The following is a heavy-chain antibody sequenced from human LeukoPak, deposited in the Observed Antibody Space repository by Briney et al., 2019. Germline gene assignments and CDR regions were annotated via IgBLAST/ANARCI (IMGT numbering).Heavy chain of an antibody. V-gene: IGHV1-69*04. J-gene: IGHJ4*02. CDR1: GGAFSSYA. Sequence: SVKVSCKASGGAFSSYAISWVRQAPGQGLEWMGRIIPIFGIANYAQKFQGRVTITADKSTSTAYMELSSLRSEDTAVYYCARDWNDEKGKLGHYFDYWGQGTLVTVSS. CDR3: ARDWNDEKGKLGHYFDY. D-gene: IGHD1-1*01. CDR2: IIPIFGIA.